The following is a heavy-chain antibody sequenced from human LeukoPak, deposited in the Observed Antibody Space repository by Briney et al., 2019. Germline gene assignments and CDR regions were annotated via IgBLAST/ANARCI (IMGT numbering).Heavy chain of an antibody. V-gene: IGHV3-74*01. CDR3: AKGYCSSTSCYGTWGTYYYYGMDV. D-gene: IGHD2-2*01. CDR1: GFTFSSYW. Sequence: RGSLRLSCSASGFTFSSYWMHWVRQAPGNGLVSVSRINSDGSSTSYADSVKGRFTISRDNAKNTLYLQMNSLRAEDTAVYYCAKGYCSSTSCYGTWGTYYYYGMDVWGKGTTVTVSS. J-gene: IGHJ6*04. CDR2: INSDGSST.